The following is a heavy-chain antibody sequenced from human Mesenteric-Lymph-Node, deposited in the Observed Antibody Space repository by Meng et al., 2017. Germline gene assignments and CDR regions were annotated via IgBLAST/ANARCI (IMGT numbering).Heavy chain of an antibody. CDR1: GFSFASYS. J-gene: IGHJ4*02. CDR2: ISSSSAYI. CDR3: NFDF. V-gene: IGHV3-21*04. Sequence: GGSLRLSCEASGFSFASYSVNWVRQAPGKGLEWVSSISSSSAYIYYADSVKGRFTVSRDNSKNLLYLQMNSLRAEDTAVYYCNFDFWGQGTLVTVSS.